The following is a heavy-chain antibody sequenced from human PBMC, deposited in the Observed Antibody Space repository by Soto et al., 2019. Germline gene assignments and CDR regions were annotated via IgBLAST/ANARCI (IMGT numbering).Heavy chain of an antibody. CDR2: IYSGGST. J-gene: IGHJ1*01. D-gene: IGHD4-17*01. CDR1: GFTVSSNY. CDR3: ARAYGDYGIEYFQH. V-gene: IGHV3-53*04. Sequence: GGSLRLSCAASGFTVSSNYMSWVRQAPGKGLEWVSVIYSGGSTYYADSVKGRFTISGHNSKNTLYLQMNSLRAEDTAVYYCARAYGDYGIEYFQHWGQGTLVTVSS.